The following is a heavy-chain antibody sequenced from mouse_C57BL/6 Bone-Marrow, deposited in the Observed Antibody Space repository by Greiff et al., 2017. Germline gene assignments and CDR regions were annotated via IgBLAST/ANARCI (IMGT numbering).Heavy chain of an antibody. J-gene: IGHJ3*01. CDR1: GYTFTSSG. CDR3: ARRTYHRGFAY. V-gene: IGHV1-81*01. Sequence: QVQLKESGAELARPGASVKLSCKASGYTFTSSGISWVKQRTGQGLEWIGEIYPRSGNTYYNEKFKGKATLTADKSSSTAYMELRSLTSEDSAVYFCARRTYHRGFAYWGQGTLVTVSA. CDR2: IYPRSGNT. D-gene: IGHD2-12*01.